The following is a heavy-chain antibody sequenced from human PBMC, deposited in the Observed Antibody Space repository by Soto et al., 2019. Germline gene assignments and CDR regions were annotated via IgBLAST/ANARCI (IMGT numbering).Heavy chain of an antibody. J-gene: IGHJ3*02. Sequence: GGSLRLSCAASGFTFSSYAMHWVRQAPGKGLEWVAVISYDGSNKYYADSVKGRFTISRDNSKNTLYLQMNSLRAEDTGVYYCSRGVVVAGPPLIFDVFDIWAEGTMV. CDR2: ISYDGSNK. V-gene: IGHV3-30-3*01. D-gene: IGHD6-19*01. CDR3: SRGVVVAGPPLIFDVFDI. CDR1: GFTFSSYA.